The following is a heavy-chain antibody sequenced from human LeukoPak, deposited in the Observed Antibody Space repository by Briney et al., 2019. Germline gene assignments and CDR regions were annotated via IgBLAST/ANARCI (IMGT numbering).Heavy chain of an antibody. Sequence: SETLSLTCTVSGVSISSGGYYWSWIRQHPGNGLEWIGYIYYSGSTYYNPSLKSRVTISVDTSKNQFSLKLSSVTAADTAVYYCAREVADYDSSGYYSSGDWFDPWGQGTLVTVSS. CDR2: IYYSGST. D-gene: IGHD3-22*01. CDR1: GVSISSGGYY. J-gene: IGHJ5*02. CDR3: AREVADYDSSGYYSSGDWFDP. V-gene: IGHV4-31*03.